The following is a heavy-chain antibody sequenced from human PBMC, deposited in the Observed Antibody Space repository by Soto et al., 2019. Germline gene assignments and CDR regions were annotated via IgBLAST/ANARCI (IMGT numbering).Heavy chain of an antibody. Sequence: SVKVSCKASGGTFSSYAISWVRQAPGQGLEWMGGIIPIFGTANYAQKFQGRVTITADESTSTAYMELSSLRSEDTAVYYCARGNFWSGLGYYYMDVWGKGTTVTVSS. D-gene: IGHD3-3*01. J-gene: IGHJ6*03. CDR3: ARGNFWSGLGYYYMDV. CDR1: GGTFSSYA. CDR2: IIPIFGTA. V-gene: IGHV1-69*13.